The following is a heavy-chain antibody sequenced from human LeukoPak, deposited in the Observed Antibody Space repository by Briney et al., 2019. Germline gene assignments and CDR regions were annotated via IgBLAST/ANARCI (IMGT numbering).Heavy chain of an antibody. CDR3: ARDRIGVFDY. CDR2: ISTNGDST. D-gene: IGHD1-26*01. Sequence: PGGPLKPSLEAFGLPSSTFAMPGVGRAQGRGLEYVSAISTNGDSTYYADSVKGRFTITRDNSKNTLYLQMNSLRAEDTAVYYCARDRIGVFDYWGQGTLVTVSS. CDR1: GLPSSTFA. J-gene: IGHJ4*02. V-gene: IGHV3-64*02.